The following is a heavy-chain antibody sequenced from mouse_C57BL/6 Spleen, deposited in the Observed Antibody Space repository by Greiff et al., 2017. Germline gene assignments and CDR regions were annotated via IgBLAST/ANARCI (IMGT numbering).Heavy chain of an antibody. J-gene: IGHJ2*01. CDR3: AREVYYYGSSSYFDY. CDR1: GYSITSGYY. D-gene: IGHD1-1*01. Sequence: EVQLQESGPGLVKPSQSLSLTCSVTGYSITSGYYWNWIRQFPGNKLEWMGYISYDGSNNYNPSLKNRISITRDTSKNQFFLKLTSVTTEDTATYYCAREVYYYGSSSYFDYWGQGTTLTVSS. CDR2: ISYDGSN. V-gene: IGHV3-6*01.